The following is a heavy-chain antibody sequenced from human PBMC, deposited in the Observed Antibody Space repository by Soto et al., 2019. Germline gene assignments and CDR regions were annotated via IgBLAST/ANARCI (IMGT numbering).Heavy chain of an antibody. J-gene: IGHJ6*03. V-gene: IGHV1-8*01. D-gene: IGHD6-25*01. CDR3: AREAASDPSFYYHYMDV. CDR1: GYTFSNYH. CDR2: MNPDSGNT. Sequence: QEPLVQSGAEVKNPGAPVKVSCKASGYTFSNYHINWVRQASGQGLEWMGWMNPDSGNTGYAEKFQGRVTMTRNRSISTAYMELSGLRSEDTAVYYCAREAASDPSFYYHYMDVWGKGTTVTVSS.